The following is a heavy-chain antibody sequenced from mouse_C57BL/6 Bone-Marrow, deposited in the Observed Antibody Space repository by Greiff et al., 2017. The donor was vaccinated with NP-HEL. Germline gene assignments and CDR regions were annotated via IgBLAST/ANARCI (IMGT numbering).Heavy chain of an antibody. CDR2: INPSSGYT. Sequence: LVESGAELAKPGASVKLSCKASAYTFTSYWMHWVKQRPGQGLEWIGYINPSSGYTKYNQKFKDKATLTADKSSSTAYMQLSSLTYEVSAVYYCARPPLWLRRGYYFDYWGQGTTLTVSS. J-gene: IGHJ2*01. CDR1: AYTFTSYW. CDR3: ARPPLWLRRGYYFDY. V-gene: IGHV1-7*01. D-gene: IGHD2-2*01.